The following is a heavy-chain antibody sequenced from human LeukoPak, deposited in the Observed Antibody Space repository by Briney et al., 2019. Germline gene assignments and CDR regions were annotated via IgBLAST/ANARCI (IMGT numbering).Heavy chain of an antibody. CDR2: IYYSGST. D-gene: IGHD3-3*01. V-gene: IGHV4-59*12. CDR3: ARVDSTYFSYGMDV. CDR1: GGSISSYY. J-gene: IGHJ6*02. Sequence: SETLSLTCTVSGGSISSYYWSWIRQPPGKGLEWIGYIYYSGSTYYNPSLKSRITISLDTSKNQFSLKLSSVTAADTAVYYCARVDSTYFSYGMDVWGQGTTVTVSS.